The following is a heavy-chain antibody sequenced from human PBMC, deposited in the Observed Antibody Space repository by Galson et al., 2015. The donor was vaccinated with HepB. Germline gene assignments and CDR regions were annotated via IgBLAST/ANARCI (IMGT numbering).Heavy chain of an antibody. CDR1: GYTFTSYG. D-gene: IGHD3-10*01. Sequence: SVKVSCKASGYTFTSYGISWVRQAPGQGLEWMGWISAYNGNTDYAQKPQGRVTMTTDTSTSTAYMELRSLRSDDTAVYYCARYYGSGSSDWYFDLWGRGTLVTVSS. V-gene: IGHV1-18*01. J-gene: IGHJ2*01. CDR3: ARYYGSGSSDWYFDL. CDR2: ISAYNGNT.